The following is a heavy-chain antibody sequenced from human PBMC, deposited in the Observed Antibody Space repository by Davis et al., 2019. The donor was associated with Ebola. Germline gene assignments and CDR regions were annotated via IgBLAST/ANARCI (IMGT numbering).Heavy chain of an antibody. CDR2: IRGIGGST. D-gene: IGHD6-13*01. CDR3: AKDRAGMAAAGFYFDF. J-gene: IGHJ4*02. Sequence: RGSLTPSCAAPGSTFTTNAMNCVRQPPGKGLEWVSAIRGIGGSTYSADSVKGRFNIARDNSRNTLYLQMNSLRAEDTAIYYCAKDRAGMAAAGFYFDFWGQGTLVTVSS. CDR1: GSTFTTNA. V-gene: IGHV3-23*01.